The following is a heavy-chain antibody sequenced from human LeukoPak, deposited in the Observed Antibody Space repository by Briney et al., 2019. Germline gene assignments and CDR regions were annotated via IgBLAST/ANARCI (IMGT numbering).Heavy chain of an antibody. J-gene: IGHJ5*02. CDR3: ARVTYYYDSSGHDTNWFDP. V-gene: IGHV4-59*01. CDR2: IYYSGST. Sequence: SETLSLTCTVSGGSISSYYWSWIRQPPGKGLEWIGYIYYSGSTNYNPSLKSRVTISVDTSKNQFSLKLSSETAADTAVYYCARVTYYYDSSGHDTNWFDPWGQGTLVTVSS. CDR1: GGSISSYY. D-gene: IGHD3-22*01.